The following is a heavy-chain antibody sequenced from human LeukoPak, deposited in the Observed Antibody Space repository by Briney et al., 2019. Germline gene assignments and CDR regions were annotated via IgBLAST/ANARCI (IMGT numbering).Heavy chain of an antibody. D-gene: IGHD3-10*01. CDR3: ARDLFTMVRGVQGYGMGV. V-gene: IGHV3-7*01. CDR2: INQDGSEK. J-gene: IGHJ6*02. CDR1: GFTFNTYW. Sequence: QPGGSLRLSCVASGFTFNTYWMSWARQAPGKGLEWVANINQDGSEKCYVDSVKGRFTISRDNAKNSLYLQMNSLRAEDTAIYYCARDLFTMVRGVQGYGMGVWGQGTTVTVSS.